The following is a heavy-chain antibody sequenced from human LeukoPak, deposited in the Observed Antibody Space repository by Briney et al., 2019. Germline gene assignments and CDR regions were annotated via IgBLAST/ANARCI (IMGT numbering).Heavy chain of an antibody. CDR2: INAGNGNT. CDR1: GYTFTSYA. CDR3: ARALRWELYYGMDV. Sequence: GASVKVSCKASGYTFTSYAMHWVRQAPGQRLEWMGWINAGNGNTKYSQKFQGRVTITRDTSASTAYMELSSLRSEDTAVYYCARALRWELYYGMDVWGQGTTVTVSS. D-gene: IGHD1-26*01. J-gene: IGHJ6*02. V-gene: IGHV1-3*01.